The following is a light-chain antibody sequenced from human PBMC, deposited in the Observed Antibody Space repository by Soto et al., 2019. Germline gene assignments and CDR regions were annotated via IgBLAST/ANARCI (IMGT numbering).Light chain of an antibody. CDR1: QSVSSSY. Sequence: EIVLTQSPGTLSLSPGERATLSCRASQSVSSSYLAWYQQKPGQAPRLLIYGASTRATGIPARFSGSGSGTDFTLTISSLQSEDFAVYYCQQYSSWPPITFGQGTKVEIK. V-gene: IGKV3-20*01. CDR3: QQYSSWPPIT. CDR2: GAS. J-gene: IGKJ2*01.